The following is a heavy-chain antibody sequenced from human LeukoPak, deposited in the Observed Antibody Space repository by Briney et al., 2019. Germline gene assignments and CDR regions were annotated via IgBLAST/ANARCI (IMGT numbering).Heavy chain of an antibody. D-gene: IGHD4-23*01. CDR2: FYSGGNT. J-gene: IGHJ4*02. CDR1: GFTVSSNY. V-gene: IGHV3-53*01. Sequence: GGSLRLSCAASGFTVSSNYMTWVRQAPGKGLEWVSVFYSGGNTYYADSVKGRFTISRDTSKNTVDLQMNSLRSEDAAVYYCATFSYAGNAGGSVGYWGQGTLVTVSS. CDR3: ATFSYAGNAGGSVGY.